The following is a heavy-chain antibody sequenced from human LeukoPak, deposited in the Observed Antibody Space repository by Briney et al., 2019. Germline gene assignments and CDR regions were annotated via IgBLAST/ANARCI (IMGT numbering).Heavy chain of an antibody. CDR1: GFTFSSYS. D-gene: IGHD5-12*01. CDR2: ISTSSSYI. Sequence: PGGSLRLSCAASGFTFSSYSMNWVRQAPGTGLEWVSSISTSSSYIYYADSVKGRFTISRDNAKNSVYLQMNSLRPEDTAVYYCSRDRLGGLDLWGQGTLVTVSS. CDR3: SRDRLGGLDL. J-gene: IGHJ5*02. V-gene: IGHV3-21*01.